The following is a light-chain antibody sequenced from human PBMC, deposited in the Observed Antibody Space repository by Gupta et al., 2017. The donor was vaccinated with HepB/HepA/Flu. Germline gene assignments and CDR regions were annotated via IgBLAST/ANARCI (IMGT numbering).Light chain of an antibody. J-gene: IGKJ1*01. Sequence: IVMTQSPLSLPVTPGEPASISCRSSQSLLHSNGYNYLDWYLQKPGQSPQLLIYLGSNRASGVPDRFSGRGSGTDFTLKISRVEAEDVGVYYCMQALQTPWTFGQGTKVEIK. CDR1: QSLLHSNGYNY. CDR3: MQALQTPWT. V-gene: IGKV2-28*01. CDR2: LGS.